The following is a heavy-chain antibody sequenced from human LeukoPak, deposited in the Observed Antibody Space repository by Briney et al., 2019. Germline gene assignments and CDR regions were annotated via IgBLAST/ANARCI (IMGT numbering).Heavy chain of an antibody. V-gene: IGHV3-66*04. J-gene: IGHJ6*03. CDR3: ARHGGVVIAYYYYYMDV. Sequence: GGSLRLSCAASGFTVSSNYMSWVRQAPGKGLEWVSVIYSGGSTYYADSVKGRFTISRDNSKNTLYLQMNSLRAEDTAVYYCARHGGVVIAYYYYYMDVWGKGTTVTVSS. CDR1: GFTVSSNY. CDR2: IYSGGST. D-gene: IGHD3-3*01.